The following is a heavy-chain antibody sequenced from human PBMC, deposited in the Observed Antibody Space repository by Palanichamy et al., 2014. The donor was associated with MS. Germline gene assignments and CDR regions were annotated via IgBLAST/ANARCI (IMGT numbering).Heavy chain of an antibody. CDR1: GGSISSSSYY. V-gene: IGHV4-39*01. D-gene: IGHD2-15*01. CDR3: TRHALNCRGGSCYPNDAFDI. CDR2: IYYSGST. J-gene: IGHJ3*02. Sequence: QLQLQESGPGLVKPSETLSLTCTVSGGSISSSSYYWGWIRQPPGKGLEWIGSIYYSGSTYYNPSLKSRVTISADTPKNQFSLKLSYVTAADTAVYYCTRHALNCRGGSCYPNDAFDIWGQGTTVTVSS.